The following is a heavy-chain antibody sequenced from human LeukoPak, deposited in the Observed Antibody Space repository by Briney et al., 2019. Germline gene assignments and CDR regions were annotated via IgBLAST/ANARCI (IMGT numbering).Heavy chain of an antibody. V-gene: IGHV4-59*12. CDR1: GGSFSSYY. J-gene: IGHJ5*02. Sequence: SETLSLTCAVYGGSFSSYYWSWIRQPPGKGLEWIGYIYYSGSTNYNPSLKSRVTISVDTSKNQFSLKLSSVTAADTAVYYCARSYGSGSYRTYNWFDPWGQGTLVTVSS. CDR3: ARSYGSGSYRTYNWFDP. CDR2: IYYSGST. D-gene: IGHD3-10*01.